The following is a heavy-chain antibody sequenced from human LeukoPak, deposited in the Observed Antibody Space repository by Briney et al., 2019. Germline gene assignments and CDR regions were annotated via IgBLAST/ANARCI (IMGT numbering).Heavy chain of an antibody. CDR2: IYYSGST. D-gene: IGHD6-13*01. V-gene: IGHV4-39*01. CDR1: GGSLSSSSYY. J-gene: IGHJ4*02. Sequence: SETLSLTCTVSGGSLSSSSYYWGWLRQPPGKGLEWIGSIYYSGSTYYNPSLKSRVTISVDTSKNQFSLKLSSVTAADTAVYYCARVSTIAPTYYFDYWGQGTLVTVSS. CDR3: ARVSTIAPTYYFDY.